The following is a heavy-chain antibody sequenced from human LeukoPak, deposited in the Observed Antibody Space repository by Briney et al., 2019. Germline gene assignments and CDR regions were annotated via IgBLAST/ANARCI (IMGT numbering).Heavy chain of an antibody. CDR3: AYNRNFPLDN. J-gene: IGHJ4*01. CDR2: ISYSGST. V-gene: IGHV4-31*03. D-gene: IGHD1-14*01. CDR1: GGSISSRGYF. Sequence: PSETLSLTCTVSGGSISSRGYFWSWIRQHPGKGLEWIGYISYSGSTSYNPALKSRIIISLDTSKNQMSLKLTSVPAADTAVYFWAYNRNFPLDNGGQETLVTVS.